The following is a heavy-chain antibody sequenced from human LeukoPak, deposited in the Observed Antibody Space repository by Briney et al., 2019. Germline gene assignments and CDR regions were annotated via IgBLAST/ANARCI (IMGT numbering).Heavy chain of an antibody. CDR2: IYHSGST. CDR3: ARDQRSIAAAGDY. CDR1: GYSISSGYY. J-gene: IGHJ4*02. D-gene: IGHD6-13*01. Sequence: SETLSLTCAVPGYSISSGYYWGWIRQPPGRGLEWIGSIYHSGSTYYNPSLKSRVTISVDTSKNQFSLKLSSVTAADTAVYYCARDQRSIAAAGDYWGQGTLVTVSS. V-gene: IGHV4-38-2*02.